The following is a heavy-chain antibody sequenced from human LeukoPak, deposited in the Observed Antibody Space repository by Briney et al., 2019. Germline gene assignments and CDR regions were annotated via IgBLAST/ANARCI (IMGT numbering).Heavy chain of an antibody. V-gene: IGHV1-46*01. CDR2: INPSGGST. Sequence: GASVKVSCKASGFTLSTYGITWVRQAPGQGLEWMGIINPSGGSTSYAQKFQGRVTMTRDTSTSTVYMELSSLRSEDTAVYYCARDRSSSYYGMDVWGQGTTVTVSS. D-gene: IGHD6-19*01. J-gene: IGHJ6*02. CDR3: ARDRSSSYYGMDV. CDR1: GFTLSTYG.